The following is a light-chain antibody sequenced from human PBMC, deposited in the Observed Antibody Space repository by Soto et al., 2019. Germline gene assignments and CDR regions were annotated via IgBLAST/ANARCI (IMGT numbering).Light chain of an antibody. Sequence: DIQMTQSPSSLSASVGDRVTITCRASQSISSYLNWYQQKPGKAPKLLIYAVSRLQSGVPSRFNGSGSGTDFTLTITSLQPEDFATYYCQQSYSTPHTFGQGTKVEIK. CDR3: QQSYSTPHT. J-gene: IGKJ1*01. CDR1: QSISSY. V-gene: IGKV1-39*01. CDR2: AVS.